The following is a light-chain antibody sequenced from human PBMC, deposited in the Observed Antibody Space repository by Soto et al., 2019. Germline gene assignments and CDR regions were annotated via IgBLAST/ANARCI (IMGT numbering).Light chain of an antibody. Sequence: EIVLTQSPGTLSLSPGQRASLSCRASQSVTSNYLAWYQQKPGQAPRLLIYAASTRATGIPVRFSGSGSGTDVTLTISSLEPEDFAVYSCQQYDSLPPTFGQGTKLEIK. CDR3: QQYDSLPPT. V-gene: IGKV3-20*01. J-gene: IGKJ2*01. CDR2: AAS. CDR1: QSVTSNY.